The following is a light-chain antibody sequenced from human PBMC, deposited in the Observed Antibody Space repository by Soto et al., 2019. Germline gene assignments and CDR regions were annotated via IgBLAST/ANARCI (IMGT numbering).Light chain of an antibody. J-gene: IGLJ2*01. CDR1: SGYSNYK. V-gene: IGLV9-49*01. Sequence: QPVLTQPPSASASLGASVTLTCTLSSGYSNYKVDWYQQRPGKGPRFVMRVGTGGIVGSKGDGIPDRFSVLGSGLNRYLTIKNIQEEDESDYHCGADHGSGSYFVQVFGGGTKVTVL. CDR3: GADHGSGSYFVQV. CDR2: VGTGGIVG.